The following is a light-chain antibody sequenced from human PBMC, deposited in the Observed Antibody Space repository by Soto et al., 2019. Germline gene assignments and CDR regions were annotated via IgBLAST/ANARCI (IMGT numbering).Light chain of an antibody. Sequence: EIVLPQSPATLSLSPGERATLSFRASQSVNRYLAWYQQKPGQAPKLLLYEASNRATGIPARFSGSGSGKDFTLTISSLEPEDFAVYYCQHHSNWRLTFGGGTKVDIK. CDR3: QHHSNWRLT. CDR2: EAS. J-gene: IGKJ4*01. CDR1: QSVNRY. V-gene: IGKV3-11*01.